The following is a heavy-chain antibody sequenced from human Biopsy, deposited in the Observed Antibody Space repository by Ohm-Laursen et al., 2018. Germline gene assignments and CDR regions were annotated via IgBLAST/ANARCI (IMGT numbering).Heavy chain of an antibody. V-gene: IGHV3-30*18. Sequence: SLRLSCAASGFGMYAMHWVRQPPGKGLEWLAVIAYDGSNKYYAESVKGRFTISRDRSRDTVHLQMNSLRYEDTALYYCAKDGGQWLGGAFDLWGQGTMVVVSS. CDR2: IAYDGSNK. D-gene: IGHD6-19*01. CDR1: GFGMYA. CDR3: AKDGGQWLGGAFDL. J-gene: IGHJ3*01.